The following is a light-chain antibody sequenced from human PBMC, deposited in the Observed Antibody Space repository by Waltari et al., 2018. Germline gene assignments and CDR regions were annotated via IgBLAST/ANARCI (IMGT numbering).Light chain of an antibody. J-gene: IGLJ1*01. CDR1: ISYVGTYNF. CDR2: DVS. Sequence: QSALTQPPSASGSPGQSVPISSTGPISYVGTYNFVSWYQQHPCTAPKLIILDVSERPSGVPDRFSGSKSGNTASLTVSGLQAGDEADYYCSSYAGGNIALGTGTKVTVL. CDR3: SSYAGGNIA. V-gene: IGLV2-8*01.